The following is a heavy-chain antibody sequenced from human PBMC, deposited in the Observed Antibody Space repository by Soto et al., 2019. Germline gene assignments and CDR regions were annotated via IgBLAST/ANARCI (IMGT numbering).Heavy chain of an antibody. Sequence: QVQLVESGGGLVKPGGSLRLSCAASGFTFSDYYMSWIRQAPGKGLEWVSYISSSGSTIYYADSVKGRFTISRDNAKKTLYLQMNSLRAEDAAVYYCARDVWITWSGYLNAFDIWGQGTMVTVSS. CDR2: ISSSGSTI. D-gene: IGHD3-3*01. CDR3: ARDVWITWSGYLNAFDI. V-gene: IGHV3-11*01. CDR1: GFTFSDYY. J-gene: IGHJ3*02.